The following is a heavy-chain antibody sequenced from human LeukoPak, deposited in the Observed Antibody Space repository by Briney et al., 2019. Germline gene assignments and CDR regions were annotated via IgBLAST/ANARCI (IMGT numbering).Heavy chain of an antibody. V-gene: IGHV1-8*01. J-gene: IGHJ6*03. Sequence: ASVKVSCKASGYTFTSYDINWVRQATGQGLEWMGWMNPNSGNTGYAQKFQGRVTMTRNTSISTAYMELSSLRSEDTAVYYCARAHLGRYYCYMDVWGKGTTVTISS. CDR2: MNPNSGNT. CDR1: GYTFTSYD. D-gene: IGHD7-27*01. CDR3: ARAHLGRYYCYMDV.